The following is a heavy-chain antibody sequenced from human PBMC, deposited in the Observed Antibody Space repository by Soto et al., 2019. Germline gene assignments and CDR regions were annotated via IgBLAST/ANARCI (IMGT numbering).Heavy chain of an antibody. V-gene: IGHV5-51*01. CDR2: IYPGDSDT. CDR3: ARDPRYGDYSDAFDI. J-gene: IGHJ3*02. D-gene: IGHD4-17*01. CDR1: GYSFTTYW. Sequence: PGESLKIPCKGSGYSFTTYWIGWVRQMPGKGLEWMGIIYPGDSDTRYSPSFQGQVTISADTSIRTAYLQWSSLKASDTAVYYCARDPRYGDYSDAFDIWGQGTMVTVSS.